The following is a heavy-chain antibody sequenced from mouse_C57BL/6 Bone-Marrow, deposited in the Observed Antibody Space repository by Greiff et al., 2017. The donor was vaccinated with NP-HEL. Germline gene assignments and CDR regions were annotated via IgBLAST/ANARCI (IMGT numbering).Heavy chain of an antibody. D-gene: IGHD1-1*01. CDR3: ARPITTVVEDWYFDV. Sequence: VQLQQPGAELVKPGASVKLSCKASGYTFTSYWMQWVKQRPGQGLEWIGEIDPSDSYTNYNQKFKGKATLTVDTSSSTAYMQLSSLTSEDSAVYYCARPITTVVEDWYFDVWGTGTTVTVSS. CDR2: IDPSDSYT. J-gene: IGHJ1*03. CDR1: GYTFTSYW. V-gene: IGHV1-50*01.